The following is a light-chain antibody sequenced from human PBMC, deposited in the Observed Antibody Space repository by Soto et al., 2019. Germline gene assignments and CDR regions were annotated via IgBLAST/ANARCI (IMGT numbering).Light chain of an antibody. CDR3: LQTYSTPWT. V-gene: IGKV1-39*01. J-gene: IGKJ1*01. CDR2: SAS. Sequence: DIQLPQSPYSLSPSDGDRFTIPCRASQDIRRYLSWYQQKTGTAPKFLIYSASGLHSGVPSRFSGSGSGTDFTLTISSLQPEDFATYYCLQTYSTPWTFGQGTKVDIK. CDR1: QDIRRY.